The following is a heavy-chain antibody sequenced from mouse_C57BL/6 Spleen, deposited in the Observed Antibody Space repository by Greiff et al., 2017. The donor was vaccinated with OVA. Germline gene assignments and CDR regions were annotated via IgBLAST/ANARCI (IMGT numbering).Heavy chain of an antibody. J-gene: IGHJ3*01. V-gene: IGHV1-22*01. Sequence: VQLQQSGPELVKPGASVKMSCKASGYTFTDYNMHWVKQSHGKSLEWIGYLNPNNGGTSYNQKFKGKATLTVNKSSSTAYMELRSLTSEDSAVYYCARGGRYQTWFAYWGQGTLVTVSA. D-gene: IGHD1-1*01. CDR3: ARGGRYQTWFAY. CDR2: LNPNNGGT. CDR1: GYTFTDYN.